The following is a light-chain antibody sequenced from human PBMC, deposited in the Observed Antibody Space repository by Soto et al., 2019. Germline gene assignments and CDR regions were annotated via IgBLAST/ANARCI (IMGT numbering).Light chain of an antibody. J-gene: IGKJ2*01. CDR2: AAS. V-gene: IGKV3-20*01. CDR1: QSLSSSY. Sequence: EIVLTQSPGTLSMSPGERATLSCRASQSLSSSYVVWYQQKLGQAPRLLIFAASRRAPGIQDRFSGSGSATEYILTISRLEPEDFAVYYCQQQGIFGQGNKLEI. CDR3: QQQGI.